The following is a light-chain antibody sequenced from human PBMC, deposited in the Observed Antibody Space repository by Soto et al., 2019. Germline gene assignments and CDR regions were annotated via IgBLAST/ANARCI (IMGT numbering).Light chain of an antibody. V-gene: IGKV3-20*01. Sequence: EIVLTQSPGTLSLSPGERATLSCRASQSIGSNSLAWYQQKPGQAPRLLIYGASSRATGIPDRFSGSGSGKDFTLTISRLEPEDFAVYYCQQYGGSPLNFGGGTKVEIK. CDR1: QSIGSNS. J-gene: IGKJ4*01. CDR2: GAS. CDR3: QQYGGSPLN.